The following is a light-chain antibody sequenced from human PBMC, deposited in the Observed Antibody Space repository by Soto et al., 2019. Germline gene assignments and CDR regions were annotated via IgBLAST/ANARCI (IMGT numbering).Light chain of an antibody. CDR2: EVS. CDR3: SSYAGSYKGV. Sequence: QSALTQPPSASGSPGQSVTISCTGTSSDVGGYNFVSWYQQHPGKAPKLLIYEVSKRPSGVPDRFSGSKFGNTASLTVSGLQAADEADYYCSSYAGSYKGVFGGGTQLTVL. V-gene: IGLV2-8*01. J-gene: IGLJ3*02. CDR1: SSDVGGYNF.